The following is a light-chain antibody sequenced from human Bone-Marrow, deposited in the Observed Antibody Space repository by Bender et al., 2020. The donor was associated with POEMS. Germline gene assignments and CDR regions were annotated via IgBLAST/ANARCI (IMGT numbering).Light chain of an antibody. Sequence: QSVLTQPPSASGTPGQSVTISCSGSSSNIGGSPVNWYQKLPGTAPTLLIYINDQRPSGVPARFSGSKSGTSASLAISGLQPEDEADYYCSAWDHRLTGWVFGGGTKVTV. CDR3: SAWDHRLTGWV. V-gene: IGLV1-44*01. J-gene: IGLJ3*02. CDR2: IND. CDR1: SSNIGGSP.